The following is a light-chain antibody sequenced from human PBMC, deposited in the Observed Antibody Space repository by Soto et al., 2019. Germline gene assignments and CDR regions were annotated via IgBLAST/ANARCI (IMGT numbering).Light chain of an antibody. V-gene: IGLV7-43*01. J-gene: IGLJ3*02. CDR2: STS. CDR3: LLYYGGAHWV. Sequence: QTVVTQEPSLTMSPGGTVTLTCASSTGSVTSGYYPNGFQQKPGQAPRTLIYSTSNKDSWTPARFSGSLLGGKAALTLSGVQPEDEAEYYCLLYYGGAHWVFGGGTKLTVL. CDR1: TGSVTSGYY.